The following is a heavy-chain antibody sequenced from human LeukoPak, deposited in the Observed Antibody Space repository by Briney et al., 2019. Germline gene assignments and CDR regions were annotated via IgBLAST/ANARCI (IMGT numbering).Heavy chain of an antibody. J-gene: IGHJ4*02. CDR1: GGTFSSYA. CDR3: ARDLGGVPFDY. D-gene: IGHD2-8*02. V-gene: IGHV1-18*01. CDR2: ISAYNNNT. Sequence: ASVKVSCKASGGTFSSYAISWVRQAPGQGLDWVGWISAYNNNTDYAQNLQGRVTMTTDTYTSTVYMELRSLTSDDTAVYYCARDLGGVPFDYWGQGTLVTVSS.